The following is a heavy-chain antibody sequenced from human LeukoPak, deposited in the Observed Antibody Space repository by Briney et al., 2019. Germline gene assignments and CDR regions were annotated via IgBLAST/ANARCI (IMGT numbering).Heavy chain of an antibody. V-gene: IGHV3-21*01. J-gene: IGHJ3*02. CDR3: ARSKAAPGAFDI. D-gene: IGHD4-11*01. Sequence: GGSLRLSCVASGFTFSSYSMNWVRQAPGKGLEWVSSIDTSSSYIYYADSVKGRFTISRDNAKNSLYLQMNSLRAEDTAVYYCARSKAAPGAFDIWGQGTMVTVSS. CDR1: GFTFSSYS. CDR2: IDTSSSYI.